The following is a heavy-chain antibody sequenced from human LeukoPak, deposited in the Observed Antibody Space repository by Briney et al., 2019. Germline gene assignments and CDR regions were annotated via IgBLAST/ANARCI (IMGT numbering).Heavy chain of an antibody. V-gene: IGHV4-59*01. Sequence: SGTLSLTCTVSGVSISSYSRSWIRQPPGRGLEWIGSLYYSGGTNYTPSLKSRVTLSVDTSKNTFSLKLSSVTAADTAVYYCAGGYSYGSDAFDIWGQGTMLTVSS. CDR1: GVSISSYS. CDR2: LYYSGGT. D-gene: IGHD5-18*01. J-gene: IGHJ3*02. CDR3: AGGYSYGSDAFDI.